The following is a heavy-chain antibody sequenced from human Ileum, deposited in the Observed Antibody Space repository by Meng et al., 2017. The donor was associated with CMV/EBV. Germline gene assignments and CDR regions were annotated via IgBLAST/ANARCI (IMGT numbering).Heavy chain of an antibody. CDR2: ITTTSSAT. D-gene: IGHD2-2*01. CDR1: VFIFSSFG. Sequence: GESLKISCAASVFIFSSFGMNWVRQAPGKGLKWVSYITTTSSATLYADSVMGRFTISRNNAKNSLYLQMNSPTDEDTAVYFCVGDCSATSCLGYWGQGTLVTVSS. V-gene: IGHV3-48*02. CDR3: VGDCSATSCLGY. J-gene: IGHJ4*02.